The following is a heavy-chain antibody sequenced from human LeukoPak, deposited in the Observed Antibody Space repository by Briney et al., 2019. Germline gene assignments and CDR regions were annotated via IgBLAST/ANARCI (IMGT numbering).Heavy chain of an antibody. CDR2: ISSSSSYI. CDR1: GFTFSSYS. Sequence: GGSLRLSCAASGFTFSSYSMNWVRQAPGKGLEWVSSISSSSSYIYYADSVKGRFTISRDNAKDSLYLQMNSPRAEDTAVYYCARDQSTDLWFGELLQSIDYWGQGTLVTVFS. D-gene: IGHD3-10*01. V-gene: IGHV3-21*01. CDR3: ARDQSTDLWFGELLQSIDY. J-gene: IGHJ4*02.